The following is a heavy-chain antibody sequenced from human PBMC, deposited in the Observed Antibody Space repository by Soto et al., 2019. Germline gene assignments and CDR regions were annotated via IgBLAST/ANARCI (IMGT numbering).Heavy chain of an antibody. D-gene: IGHD2-21*01. Sequence: SETLSLTCTVSGGPISSYYWNWLRQPPGKGLEWIGYIYYSGSTTYNPSLKSRVTISVDTSKNQFSLKLSSVTAADTAVYYCARAHSLDVWGQGTTVTVSS. CDR2: IYYSGST. V-gene: IGHV4-59*13. CDR3: ARAHSLDV. CDR1: GGPISSYY. J-gene: IGHJ6*02.